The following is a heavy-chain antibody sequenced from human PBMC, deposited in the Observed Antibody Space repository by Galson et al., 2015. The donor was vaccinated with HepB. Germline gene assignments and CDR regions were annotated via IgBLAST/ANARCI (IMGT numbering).Heavy chain of an antibody. D-gene: IGHD2-15*01. CDR2: ISYDGSNK. V-gene: IGHV3-30-3*01. J-gene: IGHJ3*02. CDR3: AREWGDIVVVVAANAPAGAFDI. CDR1: GFTFSSYA. Sequence: SLRLSCAASGFTFSSYAMHWVRQAPGKGLEWVAVISYDGSNKYYADSVKGRFTISRDNSKNTLYLQMNSLRAEDTAVYYCAREWGDIVVVVAANAPAGAFDIWGQGTMVTVSS.